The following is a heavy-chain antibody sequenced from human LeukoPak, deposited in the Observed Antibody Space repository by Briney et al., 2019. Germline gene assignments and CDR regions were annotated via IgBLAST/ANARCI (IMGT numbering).Heavy chain of an antibody. CDR1: GFTFSSYS. D-gene: IGHD6-13*01. J-gene: IGHJ4*02. V-gene: IGHV3-20*04. Sequence: GSLRLSCAASGFTFSSYSMNWVRQAPGKGLEWVSGINWNGGSTGYADSVKGRFTISRDNAKNSLYLQMNSLRAEDTAVYYCARVMSSSWYLFDYWGQGTLVTVSS. CDR3: ARVMSSSWYLFDY. CDR2: INWNGGST.